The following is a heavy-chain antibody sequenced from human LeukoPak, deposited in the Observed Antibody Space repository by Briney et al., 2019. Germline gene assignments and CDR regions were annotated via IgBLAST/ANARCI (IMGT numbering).Heavy chain of an antibody. J-gene: IGHJ4*02. Sequence: ASVKVSCXASGYTFTGYYMHWVRQAPGQGLVWMERINPNSGGTNYAQKFQGRVTMTRDTSISTAYMELSRLRSDDTAAYYCARVSNTGIQLWSPIFDYWGQGTLVTVSS. V-gene: IGHV1-2*06. D-gene: IGHD5-18*01. CDR1: GYTFTGYY. CDR2: INPNSGGT. CDR3: ARVSNTGIQLWSPIFDY.